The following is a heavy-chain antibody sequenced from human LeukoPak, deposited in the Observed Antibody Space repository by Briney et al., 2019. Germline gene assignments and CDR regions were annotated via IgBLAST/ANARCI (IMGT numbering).Heavy chain of an antibody. D-gene: IGHD5-18*01. CDR3: TKVAGYSFGYFDY. CDR2: ISSNGGST. Sequence: GGSLRLSCSASGFTFSSYAMHWVRQAPGKGLEYVSAISSNGGSTYYAGSVKGRFTISRDNAKNSLYLQMNSLRAEDTALYYCTKVAGYSFGYFDYWGQGTLVTVSS. CDR1: GFTFSSYA. V-gene: IGHV3-64*04. J-gene: IGHJ4*02.